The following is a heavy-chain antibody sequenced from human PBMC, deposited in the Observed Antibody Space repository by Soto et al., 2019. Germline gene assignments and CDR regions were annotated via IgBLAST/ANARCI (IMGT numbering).Heavy chain of an antibody. J-gene: IGHJ4*02. CDR2: ISGYNGKR. D-gene: IGHD5-12*01. CDR1: GYIFTSYG. V-gene: IGHV1-18*01. Sequence: QVQLVQSGAEVKKPGASVKVSCKASGYIFTSYGINWVRQAPGQGLEWMGWISGYNGKRNNAQKFQGRDTMTTDTSTSTAYMELRNLTPNDTAVYYCARPVWNGYYYGSHYWGQGTLVTVSS. CDR3: ARPVWNGYYYGSHY.